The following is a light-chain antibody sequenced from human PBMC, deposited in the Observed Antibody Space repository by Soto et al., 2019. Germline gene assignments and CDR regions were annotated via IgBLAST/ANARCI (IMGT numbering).Light chain of an antibody. Sequence: QSALTQPDSVSGSPGQSITIYCTGPSSDVGGYSHVSWYPPAPGKAPKLILFAVSDRPSGVSHRFSGSKSGTTASLTISGLQAEDEADYYCCSYTSVSTVVFGGGTKLTAL. CDR1: SSDVGGYSH. V-gene: IGLV2-14*01. CDR2: AVS. CDR3: CSYTSVSTVV. J-gene: IGLJ2*01.